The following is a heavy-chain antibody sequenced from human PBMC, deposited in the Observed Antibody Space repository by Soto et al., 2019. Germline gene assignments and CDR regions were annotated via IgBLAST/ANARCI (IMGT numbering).Heavy chain of an antibody. D-gene: IGHD4-17*01. J-gene: IGHJ4*01. Sequence: QPGGSLRLSCAASGFTFNNYAMSWVRQAPGRGLEWVSGISATGDSTFYADSVKGRFTISRDNSKSSLFLQMNSLRSDDAALYYCAKDRETTDLYLNQFFDSWGHGTLVTVSS. CDR1: GFTFNNYA. CDR2: ISATGDST. CDR3: AKDRETTDLYLNQFFDS. V-gene: IGHV3-23*01.